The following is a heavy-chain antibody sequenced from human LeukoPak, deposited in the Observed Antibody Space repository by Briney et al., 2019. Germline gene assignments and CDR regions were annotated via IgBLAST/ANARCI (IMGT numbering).Heavy chain of an antibody. CDR1: GFTFSNAW. Sequence: PGGSLRLSCAASGFTFSNAWMSWVRQAPGKGLVWVSRISSDGSRVTYADSVKGRFTISRDNAKNTLYLQMNSLRAEDTALYYCASGGIYYGAAFDFWGQGTLVTVSS. CDR2: ISSDGSRV. V-gene: IGHV3-74*01. CDR3: ASGGIYYGAAFDF. J-gene: IGHJ4*02. D-gene: IGHD1-26*01.